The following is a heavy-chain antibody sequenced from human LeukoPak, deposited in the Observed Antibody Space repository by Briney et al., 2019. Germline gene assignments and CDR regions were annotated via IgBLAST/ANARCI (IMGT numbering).Heavy chain of an antibody. CDR3: ASDALVSAAILFY. CDR1: GGSVSSGSYY. D-gene: IGHD2-2*02. CDR2: IYYSGST. J-gene: IGHJ4*02. Sequence: SETLSLTCTVSGGSVSSGSYYWSWIRQPPGKGLEWIGSIYYSGSTYYNPSLRSRVTISVDTSKNQFSLKLRSVTAADTAVYYCASDALVSAAILFYWGQGTLVTVSS. V-gene: IGHV4-39*07.